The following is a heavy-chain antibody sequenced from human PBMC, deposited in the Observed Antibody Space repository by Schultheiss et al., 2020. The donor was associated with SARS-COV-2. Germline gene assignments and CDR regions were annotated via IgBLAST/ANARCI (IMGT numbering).Heavy chain of an antibody. J-gene: IGHJ5*02. CDR1: GFTFSSYG. CDR3: ARDYGDYGSGAWFDP. CDR2: ISSSGSTI. Sequence: GGSLRLSCAASGFTFSSYGMHWVRQAPGKGLEWVSYISSSGSTIYYADSVKGRFTISRDNAKNSLYLQMNSLRAEDTAVYYCARDYGDYGSGAWFDPWGQGTLVTVSS. D-gene: IGHD4-17*01. V-gene: IGHV3-48*04.